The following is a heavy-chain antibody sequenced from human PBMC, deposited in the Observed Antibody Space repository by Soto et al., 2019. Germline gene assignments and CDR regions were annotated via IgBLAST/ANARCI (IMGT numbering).Heavy chain of an antibody. J-gene: IGHJ4*02. CDR2: ISAYNGNT. CDR3: ARAQRDYCRGGSCYLTPSFFYFDY. CDR1: GYTFTSYG. V-gene: IGHV1-18*01. Sequence: ASVKVSCKASGYTFTSYGISWVRQAPGQGLEWMGWISAYNGNTNYAQKLQGRVTMTTDTSTSTADMELRSLRSYDTAVYYCARAQRDYCRGGSCYLTPSFFYFDYWGQGTLVTVSS. D-gene: IGHD2-15*01.